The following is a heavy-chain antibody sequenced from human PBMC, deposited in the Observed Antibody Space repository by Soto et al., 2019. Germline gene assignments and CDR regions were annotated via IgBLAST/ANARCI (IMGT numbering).Heavy chain of an antibody. CDR2: MNPSSGDT. CDR1: GYSFTSLH. CDR3: AIGAPGRVDD. D-gene: IGHD3-10*01. V-gene: IGHV1-8*01. Sequence: GASVKVSCKASGYSFTSLHFNWVRQATGQGLEWMGWMNPSSGDTGFAQRFQGRVTMTRNTSINTAYMELSSLRSQDTAVYYCAIGAPGRVDDWGQGTQVTVSS. J-gene: IGHJ4*02.